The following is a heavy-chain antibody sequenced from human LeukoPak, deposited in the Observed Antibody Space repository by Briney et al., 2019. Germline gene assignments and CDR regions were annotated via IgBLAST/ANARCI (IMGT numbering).Heavy chain of an antibody. V-gene: IGHV5-51*01. CDR2: IYPGDSDT. D-gene: IGHD1-14*01. CDR1: GYSFTSYW. Sequence: GESLKISCKGSGYSFTSYWIGWVRQMPGKGLEWMGIIYPGDSDTRYSPSFQGQVTISADKSISTAYLQWSSLKASDTAMYYCARQVHTSRNHYYMDVWGKGTTVTVSS. CDR3: ARQVHTSRNHYYMDV. J-gene: IGHJ6*03.